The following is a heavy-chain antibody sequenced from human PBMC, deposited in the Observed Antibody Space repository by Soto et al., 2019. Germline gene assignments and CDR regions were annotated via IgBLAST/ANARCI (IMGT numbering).Heavy chain of an antibody. Sequence: ASVKVSCKASGYTFTSYAMHWVRQAPGQRLEWMGWINAGNGNTKYSQKFQGRVTITRDTSASTAYMELSSLRSEDTAVYYCFVAYQLPPRGRYYYGMDVWGQGTTVTV. D-gene: IGHD2-2*01. CDR2: INAGNGNT. J-gene: IGHJ6*02. CDR1: GYTFTSYA. V-gene: IGHV1-3*01. CDR3: FVAYQLPPRGRYYYGMDV.